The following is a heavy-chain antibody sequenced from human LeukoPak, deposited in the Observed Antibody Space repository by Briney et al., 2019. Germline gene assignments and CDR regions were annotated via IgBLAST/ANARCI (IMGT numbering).Heavy chain of an antibody. CDR1: GGSLSSYY. CDR2: IYYSGST. V-gene: IGHV4-59*01. D-gene: IGHD3-22*01. CDR3: ARADYYYDSSGYPGYYFDY. J-gene: IGHJ4*02. Sequence: SETLSLTCTVSGGSLSSYYWSWIRQPPGKGLEWIGYIYYSGSTNYNPSLKSRVTISVDTSKNQLSLRLTSVTAADTAVYYCARADYYYDSSGYPGYYFDYWGQGTLVTVSS.